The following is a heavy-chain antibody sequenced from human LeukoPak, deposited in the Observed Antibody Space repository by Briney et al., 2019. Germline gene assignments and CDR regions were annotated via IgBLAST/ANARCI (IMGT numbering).Heavy chain of an antibody. CDR2: IIPIFGTT. CDR1: GYTFTSYG. Sequence: ASVKVSCMASGYTFTSYGISWVRQAPGQGLEWVGGIIPIFGTTNYAQKFQGRVTITTDESTSTAYMELSSLRSDDTAVYYCAGGSSSDYWGQGTLVTVSS. J-gene: IGHJ4*02. D-gene: IGHD6-6*01. V-gene: IGHV1-69*05. CDR3: AGGSSSDY.